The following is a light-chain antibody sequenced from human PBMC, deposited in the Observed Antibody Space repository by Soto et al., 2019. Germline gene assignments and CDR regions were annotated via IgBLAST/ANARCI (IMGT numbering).Light chain of an antibody. Sequence: DIQLTQSPFFLSASVGDRVTITCRASQGIRSYLAWYQQRPGQAPELLIYGASTLRTGVASRFSGSGSGTELPLTISSMQPEDFATDFCQQLKILPPLFTFGPGTKVDIK. V-gene: IGKV1-9*01. J-gene: IGKJ3*01. CDR3: QQLKILPPLFT. CDR1: QGIRSY. CDR2: GAS.